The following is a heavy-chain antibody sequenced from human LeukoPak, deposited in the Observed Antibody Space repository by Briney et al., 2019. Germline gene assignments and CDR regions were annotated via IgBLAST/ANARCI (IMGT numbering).Heavy chain of an antibody. D-gene: IGHD3-10*01. V-gene: IGHV3-30*02. J-gene: IGHJ6*03. CDR2: IRYDGSNK. CDR1: GFTFSSYG. CDR3: TTSGRFGELSTYYYYMDV. Sequence: GGSLRLSCAASGFTFSSYGMHWVRQAPGKGLEWVAFIRYDGSNKYYADSVKGRFTISRDNSKNTLYLQMNSLRAEDTAVYYCTTSGRFGELSTYYYYMDVWGKGTTVTISS.